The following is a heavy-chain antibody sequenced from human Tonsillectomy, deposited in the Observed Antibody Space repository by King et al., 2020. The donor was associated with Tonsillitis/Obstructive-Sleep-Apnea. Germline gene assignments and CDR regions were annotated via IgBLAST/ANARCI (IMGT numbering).Heavy chain of an antibody. CDR1: GFTFSSYW. CDR3: ARGHCSSTSCYEEVDAFDI. D-gene: IGHD2-2*01. Sequence: VQLVESGGGLVQPGGSLRLSCAASGFTFSSYWMHWVRQAPGKGLVWVSRINSDGSSTSYADSVKGRFTISRDNAKNTLYLQMNSLRAEDTAVYYCARGHCSSTSCYEEVDAFDIWGQGTMVTVSS. CDR2: INSDGSST. V-gene: IGHV3-74*01. J-gene: IGHJ3*02.